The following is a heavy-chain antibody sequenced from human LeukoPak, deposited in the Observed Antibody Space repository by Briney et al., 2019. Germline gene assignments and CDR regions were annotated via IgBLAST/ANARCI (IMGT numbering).Heavy chain of an antibody. CDR1: GGSFSGYY. CDR3: ARGDSGYGYYYYGMDV. Sequence: ASETLSLTCAVYGGSFSGYYWSWIRQPPGKGLEWIGEINHSGSTNYNPSLKSRVAISVDTSKNQFSLRLSSVTAADTAVYYCARGDSGYGYYYYGMDVWGQGTTVTVSS. CDR2: INHSGST. V-gene: IGHV4-34*01. D-gene: IGHD5-12*01. J-gene: IGHJ6*02.